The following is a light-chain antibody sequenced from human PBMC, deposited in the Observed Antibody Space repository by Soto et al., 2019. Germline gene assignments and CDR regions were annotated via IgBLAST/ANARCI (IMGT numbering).Light chain of an antibody. CDR2: DVS. J-gene: IGKJ4*01. V-gene: IGKV3-11*01. Sequence: EIVLTQSPATLSLSPGEGATLSCRASQSVKRRLGWYQQKPGQAPTLLIYDVSNRATGIPARFSGSGSDTDFTLTTSSLEPEDFAIYYCQQRDDWPLTFGGGTRVEIK. CDR1: QSVKRR. CDR3: QQRDDWPLT.